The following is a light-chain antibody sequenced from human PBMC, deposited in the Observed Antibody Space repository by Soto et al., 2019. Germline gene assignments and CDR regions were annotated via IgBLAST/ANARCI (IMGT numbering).Light chain of an antibody. J-gene: IGKJ1*01. V-gene: IGKV3-15*01. Sequence: EIYMTHSAATLSLSPGERSTLYCWASQSVSSNLAWYQQKPGQAPRLLIYGASTRVTGVPARFSGSGSGTELIIIISRMKSEPFAVHSCKKYNKWTKWTFGQGKKVDIK. CDR2: GAS. CDR1: QSVSSN. CDR3: KKYNKWTKWT.